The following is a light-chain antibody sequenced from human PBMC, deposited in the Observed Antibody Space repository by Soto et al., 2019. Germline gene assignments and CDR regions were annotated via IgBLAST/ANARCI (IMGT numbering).Light chain of an antibody. CDR3: QQRSNWST. CDR1: QSVSSY. J-gene: IGKJ5*01. CDR2: EAS. Sequence: EIVLTQSPATLSLSPGERATLSCRASQSVSSYLAWYQQKPGQAPRLLIYEASNRATGIPARFSGSGSGTDFTLTISSLEPEDSGVYYCQQRSNWSTFGQGTRLEIK. V-gene: IGKV3-11*01.